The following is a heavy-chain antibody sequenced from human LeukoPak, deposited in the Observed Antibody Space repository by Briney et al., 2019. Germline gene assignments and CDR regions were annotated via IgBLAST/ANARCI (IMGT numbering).Heavy chain of an antibody. J-gene: IGHJ4*02. CDR2: ISGSGGST. CDR3: AKDRTAMVTYFDY. Sequence: GGSLRLSCAASGFTFSSYAMGWVRQAPGKGLEWVSAISGSGGSTYYADSVKGRFTISKDNSKNTLYLQMNSLRAEDTAVYYCAKDRTAMVTYFDYWGQGTLVTVSS. CDR1: GFTFSSYA. V-gene: IGHV3-23*01. D-gene: IGHD5-18*01.